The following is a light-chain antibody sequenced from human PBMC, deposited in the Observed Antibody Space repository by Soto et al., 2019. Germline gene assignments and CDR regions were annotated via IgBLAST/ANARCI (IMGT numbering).Light chain of an antibody. Sequence: EILMTQSPATLSVSPGERATLSCRASQSVSSNLAGYQQKPGQTPKLLIYAASTRATGIPARFSGSGSGREFTLTISSLQSEDFAVYYCQQYNVWPLTFGGGTKVEFK. CDR3: QQYNVWPLT. V-gene: IGKV3-15*01. J-gene: IGKJ4*01. CDR1: QSVSSN. CDR2: AAS.